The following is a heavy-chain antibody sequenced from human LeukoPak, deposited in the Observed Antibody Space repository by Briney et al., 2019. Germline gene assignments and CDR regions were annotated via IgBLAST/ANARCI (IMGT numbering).Heavy chain of an antibody. CDR2: ISWNSGSI. Sequence: GGSLRLSCAASGFTFDDYAMHWVRQAPGKGLEWVSGISWNSGSIGYADSVKGRFTISRDNAKNSLYLQMNSLRAEDTALYYCAKDMGPVLRLGELSSPFDYWGQGTLVTVSS. CDR1: GFTFDDYA. J-gene: IGHJ4*02. D-gene: IGHD3-16*02. CDR3: AKDMGPVLRLGELSSPFDY. V-gene: IGHV3-9*01.